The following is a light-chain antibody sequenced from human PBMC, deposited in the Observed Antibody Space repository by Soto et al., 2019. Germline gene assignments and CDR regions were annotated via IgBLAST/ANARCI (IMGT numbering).Light chain of an antibody. J-gene: IGLJ7*01. CDR2: DDT. CDR3: ATWDSNLSAAL. V-gene: IGLV1-51*01. Sequence: QSVLTQPPSMSAAPGQTVSMPCSGSSSNIGSNSVSWYQHVPGTAPKLLIYDDTKRPSEIPDRFSGSKSGTSVTLDITGLQTGDEADYYCATWDSNLSAALFGGGTQLTVL. CDR1: SSNIGSNS.